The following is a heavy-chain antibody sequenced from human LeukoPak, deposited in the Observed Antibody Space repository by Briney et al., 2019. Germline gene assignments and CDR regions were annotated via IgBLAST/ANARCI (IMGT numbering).Heavy chain of an antibody. CDR3: ARGPSGYHNT. Sequence: PGGSLRLSCAASGFTFSSYAMSWVRQAPGKGLEWVSTFSGGGGKTYYADSVKGRFTISRDNSKNTLYLRMNSLRAEDTAVYYCARGPSGYHNTGGQGTLVTVSS. V-gene: IGHV3-23*01. CDR2: FSGGGGKT. D-gene: IGHD5-12*01. CDR1: GFTFSSYA. J-gene: IGHJ4*02.